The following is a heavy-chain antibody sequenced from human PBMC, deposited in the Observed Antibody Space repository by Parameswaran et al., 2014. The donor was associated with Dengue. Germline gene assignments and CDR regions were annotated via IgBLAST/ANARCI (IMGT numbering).Heavy chain of an antibody. CDR2: INPNSGGT. V-gene: IGHV1-2*04. Sequence: WVRQAPGQGLEWMGWINPNSGGTNYAQKFQGWVTMTRDTSISTAYMELSRLRSDDTAVYYCARVGVYCSSTSCHGYNWFDPWGQGTLVTVSS. J-gene: IGHJ5*02. D-gene: IGHD2-2*01. CDR3: ARVGVYCSSTSCHGYNWFDP.